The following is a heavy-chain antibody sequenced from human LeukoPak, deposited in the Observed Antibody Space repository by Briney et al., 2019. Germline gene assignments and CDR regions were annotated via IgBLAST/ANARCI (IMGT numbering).Heavy chain of an antibody. CDR2: IKNNGDGGTT. Sequence: PGGSLRLSCAASGFTFSNAWMSWVRQAPGKGLEWVGRIKNNGDGGTTDYAAPVRGRFAISRDDSKNSLYLQMDSLKTEDTGVYYCTWDYAGSWGQGTRVTASS. D-gene: IGHD4-17*01. CDR1: GFTFSNAW. J-gene: IGHJ5*02. CDR3: TWDYAGS. V-gene: IGHV3-15*01.